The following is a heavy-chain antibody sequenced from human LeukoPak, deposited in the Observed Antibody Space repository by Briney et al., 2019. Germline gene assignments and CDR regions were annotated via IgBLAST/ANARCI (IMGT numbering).Heavy chain of an antibody. CDR3: ANVAKGRFFFYHMDV. CDR1: GRTNNRFV. Sequence: ASVRVSCKASGRTNNRFVVTWVRQAPGQGLEWIGWISSDNGIPRYADKFQGRVTISADTSTTTAYMEMRSLRYHDTAVYLCANVAKGRFFFYHMDVWGKGTTVTVSS. V-gene: IGHV1-18*01. J-gene: IGHJ6*04. D-gene: IGHD2-2*01. CDR2: ISSDNGIP.